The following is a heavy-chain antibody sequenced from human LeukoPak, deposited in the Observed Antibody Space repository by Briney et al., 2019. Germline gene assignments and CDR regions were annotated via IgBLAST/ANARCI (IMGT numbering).Heavy chain of an antibody. D-gene: IGHD3-3*01. Sequence: SVKVSXKASGGTFSSYAISWVRQAPGQGLEWMGRIIPIFGTANYAQKFQGRVTITTDESTSTAYMELSSLRSEDTAVYYCARGYYDFGYFDYWGQGTLVTVSS. V-gene: IGHV1-69*05. J-gene: IGHJ4*02. CDR1: GGTFSSYA. CDR3: ARGYYDFGYFDY. CDR2: IIPIFGTA.